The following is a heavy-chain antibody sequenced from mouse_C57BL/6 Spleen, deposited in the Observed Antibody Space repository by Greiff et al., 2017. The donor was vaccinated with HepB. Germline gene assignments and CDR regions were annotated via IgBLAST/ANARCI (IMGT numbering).Heavy chain of an antibody. V-gene: IGHV1-82*01. CDR2: IYPGDGDT. CDR1: GYAFSSSW. CDR3: ARGDAMDY. Sequence: QVQLQQSGPELVKPGASVKISCKASGYAFSSSWMNWVKQRPGKGLEWIGRIYPGDGDTNYNGKFKGKATLTADKSSSTAYMQLSSLTSEDSAVYFCARGDAMDYWGQGTSVTVSS. J-gene: IGHJ4*01.